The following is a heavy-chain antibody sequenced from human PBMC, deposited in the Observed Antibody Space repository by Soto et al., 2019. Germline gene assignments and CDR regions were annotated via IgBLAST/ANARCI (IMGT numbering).Heavy chain of an antibody. D-gene: IGHD4-17*01. CDR1: GFTFSSYS. J-gene: IGHJ4*02. V-gene: IGHV3-21*01. Sequence: GGSLRLSCAASGFTFSSYSMNWVRQAPGKGLEWVSSISSSSSYIYYADSVKGRFTISRDNAKNSLYLQMNSLRAEDTAVYYCARGGNGDYVSDYWGQGTLVTVSS. CDR2: ISSSSSYI. CDR3: ARGGNGDYVSDY.